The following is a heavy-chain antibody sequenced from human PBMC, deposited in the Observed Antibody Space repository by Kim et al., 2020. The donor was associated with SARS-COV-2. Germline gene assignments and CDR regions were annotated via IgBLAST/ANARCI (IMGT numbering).Heavy chain of an antibody. D-gene: IGHD6-13*01. CDR2: IVVGSGNT. CDR1: GFTFTSSA. J-gene: IGHJ6*02. Sequence: SVKVSCKASGFTFTSSAMQWVRQARGQRLEWIGWIVVGSGNTNYAQKFQERVTITRDMSTSTAYMELSSLRSEDTAVYYCAAGPGARAAAGHYYYYYGMDVWGQGTTVTVSS. V-gene: IGHV1-58*02. CDR3: AAGPGARAAAGHYYYYYGMDV.